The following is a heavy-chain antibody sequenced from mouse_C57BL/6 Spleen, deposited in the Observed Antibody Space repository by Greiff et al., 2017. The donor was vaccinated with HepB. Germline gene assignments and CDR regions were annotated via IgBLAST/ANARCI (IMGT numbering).Heavy chain of an antibody. CDR2: ISSGGSYT. CDR1: GFTFSSYG. V-gene: IGHV5-6*01. J-gene: IGHJ3*01. Sequence: EVHLVESGGDLVKPGGSLKLSCAASGFTFSSYGMSWVRQTPDKRLEWVATISSGGSYTYYADSVKGRFTISRDNAKNTLDLQMSSLKSEDTAMYYCGRQGTTRGFAYWGQGTLVTVSA. CDR3: GRQGTTRGFAY. D-gene: IGHD1-1*01.